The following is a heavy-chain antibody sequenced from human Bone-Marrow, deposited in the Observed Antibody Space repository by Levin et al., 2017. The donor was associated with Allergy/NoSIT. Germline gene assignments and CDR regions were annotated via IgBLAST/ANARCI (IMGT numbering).Heavy chain of an antibody. CDR2: AYYRSKWSN. CDR3: ARGRYSAFDY. J-gene: IGHJ4*02. V-gene: IGHV6-1*01. CDR1: GASISSDNVA. Sequence: PSETLSLTCTISGASISSDNVAWNWIRQSPSRGLEWLGRAYYRSKWSNDYAVSVKSRITVNPDPSKNQISLQLNSVTPEDSAVYYCARGRYSAFDYWGQGTLVTVSS. D-gene: IGHD2-15*01.